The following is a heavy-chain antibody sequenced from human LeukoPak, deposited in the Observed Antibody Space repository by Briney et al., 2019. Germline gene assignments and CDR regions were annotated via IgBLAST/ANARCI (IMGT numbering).Heavy chain of an antibody. Sequence: SETLSLTCTVSGGSISSSSYYWGWIRQPPGKGLEWIGSIYYSGSTYYNPSLKSRVTISVDTSKNQFSLKLSSVTAADTAVYYCARGNMTHHLYYYYYDMDVWGQGTTVTVSS. V-gene: IGHV4-39*01. CDR1: GGSISSSSYY. D-gene: IGHD1-1*01. J-gene: IGHJ6*02. CDR2: IYYSGST. CDR3: ARGNMTHHLYYYYYDMDV.